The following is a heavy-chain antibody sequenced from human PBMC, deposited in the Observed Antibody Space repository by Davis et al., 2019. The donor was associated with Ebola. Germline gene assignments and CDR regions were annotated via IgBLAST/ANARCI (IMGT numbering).Heavy chain of an antibody. Sequence: GESLKISCTGSGYSFTSYWISWVRQMPGKGLEWMGRNDPSDSYTNYSPSFHSHVTTPADKSISTAYLQWSSLKASDTAMYYCARPGYYDSSGYYGYWGQGTLVTVSS. V-gene: IGHV5-10-1*01. J-gene: IGHJ4*02. CDR1: GYSFTSYW. CDR2: NDPSDSYT. CDR3: ARPGYYDSSGYYGY. D-gene: IGHD3-22*01.